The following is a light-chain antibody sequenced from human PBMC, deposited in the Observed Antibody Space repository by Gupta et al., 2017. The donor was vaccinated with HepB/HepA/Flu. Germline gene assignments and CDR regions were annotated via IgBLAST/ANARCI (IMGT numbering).Light chain of an antibody. CDR3: NRNLPPLP. CDR1: QSLLHSNGYNY. CDR2: LGT. V-gene: IGKV2-28*01. Sequence: DIVMTQSPLSLPVTPGEPASISCRSSQSLLHSNGYNYLDWYLQRPGPSPLLLGDLGTNRGSGVRYSFSGSGSGTDLTLNISGLEAYDVCFYHCNRNLPPLPFGQGTKVEIK. J-gene: IGKJ1*01.